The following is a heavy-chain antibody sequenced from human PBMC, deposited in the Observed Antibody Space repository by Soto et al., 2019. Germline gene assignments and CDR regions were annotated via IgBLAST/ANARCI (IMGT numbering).Heavy chain of an antibody. V-gene: IGHV4-30-4*01. CDR3: ARAEVAVAGSGWFDA. D-gene: IGHD6-19*01. J-gene: IGHJ5*01. CDR2: IFYSGST. Sequence: SETLSLTCTVSGDSITSGDYYWSWVRQPPGKGPEWIGYIFYSGSTYYKASLKSRVTISLDMSRNQFSLKLTSVTAADTAVYYCARAEVAVAGSGWFDAWGHGTLVTGSA. CDR1: GDSITSGDYY.